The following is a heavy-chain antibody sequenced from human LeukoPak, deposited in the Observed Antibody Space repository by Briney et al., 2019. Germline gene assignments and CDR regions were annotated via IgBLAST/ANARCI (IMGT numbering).Heavy chain of an antibody. Sequence: GRSLTLSCTASDFAFTSSGMSWVRQVPGTGLEWVSFISATGLSTYYADSVKGRFTISRDNSKNTLYLQMNSLRAEDTAVYYCAKARFTVTNYFDYWGQGTLVTVSS. J-gene: IGHJ4*02. V-gene: IGHV3-23*01. CDR2: ISATGLST. CDR3: AKARFTVTNYFDY. D-gene: IGHD4-11*01. CDR1: DFAFTSSG.